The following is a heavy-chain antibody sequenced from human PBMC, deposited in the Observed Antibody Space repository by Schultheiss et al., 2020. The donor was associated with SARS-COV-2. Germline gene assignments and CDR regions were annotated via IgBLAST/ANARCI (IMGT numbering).Heavy chain of an antibody. V-gene: IGHV1-2*02. CDR1: GYTFTGYY. J-gene: IGHJ5*02. CDR2: INPNSGGT. D-gene: IGHD2/OR15-2a*01. Sequence: ASVKVSCKASGYTFTGYYMHWVRQAPGQGLEWMGWINPNSGGTNYAQKFQGRVTITADKSTSTAYMELSSLRSEDTAVYYCARDPQYFWFDPWGQGTLVTVSS. CDR3: ARDPQYFWFDP.